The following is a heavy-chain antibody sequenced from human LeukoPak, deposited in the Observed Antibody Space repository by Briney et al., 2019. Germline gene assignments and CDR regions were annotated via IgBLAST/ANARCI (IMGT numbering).Heavy chain of an antibody. CDR2: INPNSGGT. CDR3: ARDLLAVAGTDY. CDR1: GYTFTGYY. D-gene: IGHD6-19*01. J-gene: IGHJ4*02. Sequence: ASVKVSCKASGYTFTGYYMHWVRQAPGQGLEWMGWINPNSGGTNYAQKFQGRVTMTRDTSISTAYMELSRLRSDDTAVYYCARDLLAVAGTDYWGQGTLVTVSS. V-gene: IGHV1-2*02.